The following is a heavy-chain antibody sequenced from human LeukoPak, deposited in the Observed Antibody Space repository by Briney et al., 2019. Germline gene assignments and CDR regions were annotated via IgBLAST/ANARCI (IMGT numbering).Heavy chain of an antibody. D-gene: IGHD3-16*02. Sequence: SSETLSLTCTVSGGSISSYYWSWIRQPPGKGLEWIGYIYYSGSTNYNPSLKSRVTISVDTSKNQFSLKLSSVTAADTAVYYCARDFAPALGYDYVWGSYRQEGAFDIWGQGTMVTVSS. CDR3: ARDFAPALGYDYVWGSYRQEGAFDI. V-gene: IGHV4-59*01. J-gene: IGHJ3*02. CDR1: GGSISSYY. CDR2: IYYSGST.